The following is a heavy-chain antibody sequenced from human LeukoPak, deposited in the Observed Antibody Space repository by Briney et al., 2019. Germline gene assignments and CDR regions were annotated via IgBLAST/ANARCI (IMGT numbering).Heavy chain of an antibody. V-gene: IGHV4-59*01. CDR1: GGSISSYY. J-gene: IGHJ6*02. Sequence: SETLSLTCTVSGGSISSYYWSWIRQPPGKGLEWIGYIYYSGSTNYNPSLKSRVTISVDTSKNQFSLKVSSVTAADTAVYYCASSYDYSDHLGQPVGYYGMDVWGQGTTVTVSS. CDR2: IYYSGST. D-gene: IGHD4-17*01. CDR3: ASSYDYSDHLGQPVGYYGMDV.